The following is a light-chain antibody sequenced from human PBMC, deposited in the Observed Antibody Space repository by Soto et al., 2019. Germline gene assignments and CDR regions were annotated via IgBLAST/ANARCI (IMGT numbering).Light chain of an antibody. V-gene: IGLV1-40*01. CDR3: QSYDSSLSGWV. J-gene: IGLJ3*02. Sequence: QSVLTQPPSVSGAPGQRVTISCTGSSSNIGAGYDVHWYQQLPGTAPKLLIYGNSNRPSGVPDRFSGSKSGTSASLAITELRAEDEADYYCQSYDSSLSGWVFGGGTKVTVL. CDR1: SSNIGAGYD. CDR2: GNS.